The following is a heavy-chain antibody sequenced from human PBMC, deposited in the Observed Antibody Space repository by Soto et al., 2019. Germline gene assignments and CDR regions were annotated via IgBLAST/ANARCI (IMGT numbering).Heavy chain of an antibody. CDR2: IDYSGST. V-gene: IGHV4-61*08. CDR3: ARDKSTTRFYYFALDV. Sequence: SETLSLTCTVSGGSISSGGYYWSWIRQHPGKGLEWIGYIDYSGSTSYSPSLKSRASLSVDTSKNQFSLTLRSVTAADTAIYYCARDKSTTRFYYFALDVWGQGTTVTVSS. J-gene: IGHJ6*02. D-gene: IGHD3-9*01. CDR1: GGSISSGGYY.